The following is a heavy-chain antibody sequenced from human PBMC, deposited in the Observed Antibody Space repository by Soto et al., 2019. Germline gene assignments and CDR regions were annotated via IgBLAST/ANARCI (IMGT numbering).Heavy chain of an antibody. J-gene: IGHJ3*02. Sequence: PVGSLRLSCAASGFTFSSYAMSWVRPTPGKGLELVSYITGSSSTIYYADSVKGRFTISRDNAKSSLYLQMNSLRVEDTALYYCARVHYYHSRDPPPSASDIWGQGTMVTVSS. V-gene: IGHV3-48*01. CDR2: ITGSSSTI. D-gene: IGHD3-22*01. CDR3: ARVHYYHSRDPPPSASDI. CDR1: GFTFSSYA.